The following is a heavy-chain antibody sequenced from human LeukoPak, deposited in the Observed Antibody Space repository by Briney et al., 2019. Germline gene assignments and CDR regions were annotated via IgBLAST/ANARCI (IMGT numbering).Heavy chain of an antibody. J-gene: IGHJ4*02. CDR1: GLIFRDYG. Sequence: PGGSLRLSCVVAGLIFRDYGPSWVRQAPGKGLEWVSAISGSGGITDYADSVKGRFTISRDNSKNTLYLQMNSLRAEDTAVYYCARGGPGAGSFDYWGQGTLVTVSS. CDR2: ISGSGGIT. CDR3: ARGGPGAGSFDY. V-gene: IGHV3-23*01. D-gene: IGHD1-1*01.